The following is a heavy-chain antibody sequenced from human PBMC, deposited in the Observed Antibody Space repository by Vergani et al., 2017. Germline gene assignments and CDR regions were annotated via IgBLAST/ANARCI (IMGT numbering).Heavy chain of an antibody. V-gene: IGHV3-23*01. J-gene: IGHJ4*02. D-gene: IGHD3-22*01. CDR3: AKRLLLDY. CDR2: ITGSGDST. CDR1: GFTFRSYA. Sequence: EVQLLESGGGLVQPGGSLRLSCVVSGFTFRSYAMSWVRQAPGMGLEWVSTITGSGDSTYYADSVKGRFTISRDNSKNTLYLQMNSLRAEDTAVYYCAKRLLLDYWGQGTLVTVSS.